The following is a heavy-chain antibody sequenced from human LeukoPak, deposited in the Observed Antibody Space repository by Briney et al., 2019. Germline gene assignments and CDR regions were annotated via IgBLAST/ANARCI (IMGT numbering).Heavy chain of an antibody. V-gene: IGHV4-38-2*02. D-gene: IGHD2-21*02. Sequence: PSETLSLTCGVSGFSITGGYYWGWVRQPPGTGLEWIGNIYRDGTTYYAPSLKSRVTISINASKNHFFLNLTSVTAADTAVYYCTREGTAALYWGQGSLVFVSS. J-gene: IGHJ4*02. CDR1: GFSITGGYY. CDR2: IYRDGTT. CDR3: TREGTAALY.